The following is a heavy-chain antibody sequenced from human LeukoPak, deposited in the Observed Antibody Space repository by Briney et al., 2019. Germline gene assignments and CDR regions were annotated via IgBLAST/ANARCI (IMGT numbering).Heavy chain of an antibody. V-gene: IGHV4-39*01. D-gene: IGHD2-15*01. CDR1: GGSISSSNYY. CDR3: ARQRGYCSGGSCYGMFDY. J-gene: IGHJ4*02. CDR2: IYYSGSI. Sequence: SETLSLTCTVSGGSISSSNYYWGWIRQPPGKGLEGIGSIYYSGSIYYNPSLKSRVTISVYTSKNQFSLKLTSVTAADTAVYYCARQRGYCSGGSCYGMFDYWGQGTLVTVSS.